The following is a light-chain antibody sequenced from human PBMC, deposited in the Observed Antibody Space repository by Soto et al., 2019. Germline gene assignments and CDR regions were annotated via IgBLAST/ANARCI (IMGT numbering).Light chain of an antibody. V-gene: IGKV1-33*01. CDR2: DAS. Sequence: DIQMTQYPSSLSASVGDRVTITCQASQVISNYLNWYQQKPGKAPKLLIYDASNLETWVPSRFSGSGSGTDFTFTISSLKPEDMATYYCQQYDNLPYTFGQGNKLDIK. CDR3: QQYDNLPYT. CDR1: QVISNY. J-gene: IGKJ2*01.